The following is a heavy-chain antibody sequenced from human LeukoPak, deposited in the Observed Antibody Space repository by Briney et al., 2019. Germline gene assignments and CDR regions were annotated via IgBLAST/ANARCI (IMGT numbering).Heavy chain of an antibody. D-gene: IGHD3-22*01. J-gene: IGHJ4*02. Sequence: ASVKVSFKASGYTFTSYGISWVRQAPGQGLEWMGWISAYNGNTNYAQKLQGRVTMTTGTSTSTAYMELRSLRSDDTAVYYCARVRGYYDSSGPRDYWGQGTLVTVSS. V-gene: IGHV1-18*01. CDR2: ISAYNGNT. CDR3: ARVRGYYDSSGPRDY. CDR1: GYTFTSYG.